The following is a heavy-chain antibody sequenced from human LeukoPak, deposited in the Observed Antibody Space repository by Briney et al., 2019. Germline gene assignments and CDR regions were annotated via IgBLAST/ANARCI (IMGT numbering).Heavy chain of an antibody. Sequence: ASVKVSCKASGYIFSDYYMHWVRQAPGQGLEWMGWINTNTGNPTYAQGFTGRFVFSLDTSVSTAYLQISSLKAEDTAVYYCARGARYLRYFDWLGKENNWFDPWGQGTLVTVSS. CDR1: GYIFSDYY. D-gene: IGHD3-9*01. CDR3: ARGARYLRYFDWLGKENNWFDP. CDR2: INTNTGNP. J-gene: IGHJ5*02. V-gene: IGHV7-4-1*02.